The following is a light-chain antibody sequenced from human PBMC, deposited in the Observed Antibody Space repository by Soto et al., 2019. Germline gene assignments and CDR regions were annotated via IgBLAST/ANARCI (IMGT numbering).Light chain of an antibody. V-gene: IGLV2-8*01. CDR2: EVS. J-gene: IGLJ2*01. CDR1: SSDVGGYNY. Sequence: QSALTQPPSASGSPGQSVTISCTGTSSDVGGYNYVSWYQQHPGKAPKLMIYEVSKRPSGVPDRFSGSKSGNTASLTVSGLQADDEADYYCSSYAGSKNLIFGGGTQLTVL. CDR3: SSYAGSKNLI.